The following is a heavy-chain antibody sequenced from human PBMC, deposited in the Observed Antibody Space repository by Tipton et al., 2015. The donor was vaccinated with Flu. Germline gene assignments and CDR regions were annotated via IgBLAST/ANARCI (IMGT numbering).Heavy chain of an antibody. J-gene: IGHJ4*02. D-gene: IGHD3-10*02. CDR2: IYHSGSA. CDR1: GGSVSGYF. CDR3: ARQTGESVRGVLDY. V-gene: IGHV4-59*02. Sequence: TLSLTCTVSGGSVSGYFWSWVRQPPGKGLEWMGCIYHSGSANYNPSLKSRVTISLDTSKNQFSLTLTSVTAADTAVYFCARQTGESVRGVLDYWGQGTLVTATS.